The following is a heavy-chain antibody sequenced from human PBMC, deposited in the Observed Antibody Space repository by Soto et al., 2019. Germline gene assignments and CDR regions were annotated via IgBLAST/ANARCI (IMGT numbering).Heavy chain of an antibody. Sequence: ESVGGVVQPEKSLRLSCAASGFTFSTYAMHWVRQAPGKGLEWVAVISDDGINEYYADSVKGRFTISRDNSKSMLYLQVNGLRAEDTAVYYCARGSAGHYNSGTLLDWGQGTLVTVSS. D-gene: IGHD3-10*01. J-gene: IGHJ4*02. V-gene: IGHV3-30-3*01. CDR1: GFTFSTYA. CDR3: ARGSAGHYNSGTLLD. CDR2: ISDDGINE.